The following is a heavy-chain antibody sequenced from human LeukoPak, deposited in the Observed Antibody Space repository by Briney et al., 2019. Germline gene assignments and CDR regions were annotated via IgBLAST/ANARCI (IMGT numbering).Heavy chain of an antibody. D-gene: IGHD3-10*01. V-gene: IGHV1-8*01. CDR2: MNPNSGNT. Sequence: ASVKVSCKASGYTFTSYDINWVRQATGQGLEWMGWMNPNSGNTGYAQKFQGRVTMTRKTSISTAYMELSSLRSEDTAVYYCARGRLYYYGSGSYKVDPWGQGTLVTVSS. J-gene: IGHJ5*02. CDR3: ARGRLYYYGSGSYKVDP. CDR1: GYTFTSYD.